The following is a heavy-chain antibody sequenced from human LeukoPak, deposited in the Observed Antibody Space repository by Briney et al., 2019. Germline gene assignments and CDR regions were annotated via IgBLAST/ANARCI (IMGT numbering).Heavy chain of an antibody. CDR1: GFTFSSYG. J-gene: IGHJ4*02. CDR2: IWYDGSNK. V-gene: IGHV3-33*01. D-gene: IGHD3-16*01. CDR3: ARSLGGYGPFDY. Sequence: PGGSVRLSCAGSGFTFSSYGMHWVRQAPGKGLEWVAVIWYDGSNKYYADSVKGRFTISRDNSKNTLYLQMNSLRAEDTAVYYCARSLGGYGPFDYWGQGTLVTVSS.